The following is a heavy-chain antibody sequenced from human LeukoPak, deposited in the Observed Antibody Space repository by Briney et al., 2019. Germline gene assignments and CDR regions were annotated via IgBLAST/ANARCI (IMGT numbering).Heavy chain of an antibody. J-gene: IGHJ4*02. V-gene: IGHV3-74*01. CDR3: EAYGSV. CDR1: GFSFSSNW. CDR2: VNSDGSGT. Sequence: GGSLRLSCAASGFSFSSNWMHWVRQAPGKGLVWVSRVNSDGSGTSYADSVKGRFTISRDNAKNTLYLQMNSLRAEDTAVYYCEAYGSVWGQGTLVIVSS. D-gene: IGHD3-10*01.